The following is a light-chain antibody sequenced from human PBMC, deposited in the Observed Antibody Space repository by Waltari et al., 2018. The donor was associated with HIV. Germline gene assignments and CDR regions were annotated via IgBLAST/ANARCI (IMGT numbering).Light chain of an antibody. CDR2: DVS. V-gene: IGLV2-14*01. CDR3: SSYTSSSTRV. Sequence: QSALTQPASVSGSPGQSITISCTGTSSDVGDYNYVSWYQQHPGKAPKLIIYDVSNRPSGVSNRFSGSKSGSTASLTISGLQTEDEAEYYCSSYTSSSTRVFGTGTKVTVL. CDR1: SSDVGDYNY. J-gene: IGLJ1*01.